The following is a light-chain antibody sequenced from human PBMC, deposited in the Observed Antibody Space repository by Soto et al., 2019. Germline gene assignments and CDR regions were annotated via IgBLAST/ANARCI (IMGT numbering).Light chain of an antibody. V-gene: IGLV2-14*03. Sequence: QSALTQPASVSGSPGQSITISCTGTSSDVGGYNHVFWYQHHPGKAPKLMSFDVSNRPSGVSNRFSGSKSGNTASLTISGRQAEDEADYSCSSYASSSTLVLFGGGTKLTVL. CDR3: SSYASSSTLVL. J-gene: IGLJ3*02. CDR2: DVS. CDR1: SSDVGGYNH.